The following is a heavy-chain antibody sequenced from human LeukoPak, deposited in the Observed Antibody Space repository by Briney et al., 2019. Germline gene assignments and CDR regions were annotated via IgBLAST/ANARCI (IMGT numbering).Heavy chain of an antibody. J-gene: IGHJ5*02. D-gene: IGHD3-16*01. CDR1: GDSISSNNYY. CDR3: ATQNDYSFGNAINGGYP. V-gene: IGHV4-39*01. CDR2: IYYRGST. Sequence: SETLSLTCTVSGDSISSNNYYWAWIRQSPEKGLEWIGSIYYRGSTYYNPSLKSRVIMSVDTYENHFSLRLTSVTAADTAFYYCATQNDYSFGNAINGGYPWGEGTRVPVSS.